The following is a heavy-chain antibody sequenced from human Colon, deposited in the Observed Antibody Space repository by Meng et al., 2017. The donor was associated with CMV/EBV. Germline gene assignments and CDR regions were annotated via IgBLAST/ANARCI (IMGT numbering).Heavy chain of an antibody. CDR2: ISNYGGDI. CDR1: GFTFEDYY. V-gene: IGHV3-11*05. J-gene: IGHJ3*02. CDR3: AKDFRPTITTGKDAFNI. Sequence: GESLKISCAASGFTFEDYYMGWIRQTPGKGLEWISFISNYGGDIKYADSVTGRFTISRDNSKNTLYLQMNNLRAEDTAVYYCAKDFRPTITTGKDAFNIWGQGTMVTVSS. D-gene: IGHD4-17*01.